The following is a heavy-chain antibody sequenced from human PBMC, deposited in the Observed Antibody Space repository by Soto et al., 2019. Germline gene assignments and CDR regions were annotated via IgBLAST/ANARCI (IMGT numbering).Heavy chain of an antibody. CDR1: GYTFTSYG. CDR3: AREGRYCSGGSCYLGEYYYYGMDV. CDR2: ISAYNGNT. D-gene: IGHD2-15*01. Sequence: ASVKVSCKASGYTFTSYGISWVRQAPGQGLEWMGWISAYNGNTNYAQKLQGRVTMTTDTSTSTAYMELRSLRSDDTAVYYCAREGRYCSGGSCYLGEYYYYGMDVWGQGTTVTVSS. V-gene: IGHV1-18*01. J-gene: IGHJ6*02.